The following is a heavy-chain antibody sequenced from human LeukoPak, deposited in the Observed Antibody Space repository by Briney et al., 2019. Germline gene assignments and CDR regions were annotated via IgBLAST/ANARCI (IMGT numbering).Heavy chain of an antibody. CDR3: ARGGYYDFWSGYYTKYNWFDP. Sequence: ASVKVSCKASGYTFTSYDINWVRQATGQGLEWMGWMNPNSGNTGYAQKFQGRVTITRNTSISTAYMELSSLRSEDTAVYYCARGGYYDFWSGYYTKYNWFDPWGQGTLVTVSS. J-gene: IGHJ5*02. CDR2: MNPNSGNT. CDR1: GYTFTSYD. D-gene: IGHD3-3*01. V-gene: IGHV1-8*03.